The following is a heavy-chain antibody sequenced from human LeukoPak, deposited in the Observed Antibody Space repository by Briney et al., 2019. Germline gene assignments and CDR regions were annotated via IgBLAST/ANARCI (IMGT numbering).Heavy chain of an antibody. Sequence: PGGSLRLSCAASGVTFSSYAMSWVRQAPGKGLEWVSAISGSGGSTYYADSVKGRFTISRDNSKNTLYLQMNSLRAEDTAVYYCAKSRSGIAAAGTNYWGQGTLVTVSS. CDR3: AKSRSGIAAAGTNY. CDR1: GVTFSSYA. J-gene: IGHJ4*02. CDR2: ISGSGGST. V-gene: IGHV3-23*01. D-gene: IGHD6-13*01.